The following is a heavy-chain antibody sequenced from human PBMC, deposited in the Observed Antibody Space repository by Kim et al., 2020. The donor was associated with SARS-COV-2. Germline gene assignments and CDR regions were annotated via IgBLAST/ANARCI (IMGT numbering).Heavy chain of an antibody. D-gene: IGHD3-22*01. CDR1: GYTFTSYG. Sequence: ASVKVSCKASGYTFTSYGISWVRQAPGQGLEWMGWISAYNGNTNYAQKLQGRVTMTTDTSTSTAYMELRSLRSDDTAVYYCARDPVYYYDSSGYYPHAWFDPWGQGTLVTVSS. CDR2: ISAYNGNT. CDR3: ARDPVYYYDSSGYYPHAWFDP. J-gene: IGHJ5*02. V-gene: IGHV1-18*04.